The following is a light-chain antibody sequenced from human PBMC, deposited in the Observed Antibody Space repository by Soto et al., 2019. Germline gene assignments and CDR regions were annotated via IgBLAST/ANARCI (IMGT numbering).Light chain of an antibody. CDR3: QHRSSWPLT. CDR1: QSVSSY. CDR2: DVS. Sequence: ENVLTQSPATLSLSPGERATLSCRASQSVSSYLAWYQQKPGQAPRLLIYDVSNRATGTPARFSGSGSGTDFTLTISSLEPEDFAVYYCQHRSSWPLTFGGGTKVEIK. J-gene: IGKJ4*01. V-gene: IGKV3-11*01.